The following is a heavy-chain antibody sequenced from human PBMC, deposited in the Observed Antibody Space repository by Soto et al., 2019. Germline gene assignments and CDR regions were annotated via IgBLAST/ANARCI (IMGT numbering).Heavy chain of an antibody. V-gene: IGHV1-18*01. CDR2: INAYNGNT. CDR3: ARDQAMARFDY. Sequence: QVQLVQSGAEVKKPGASVKVSCKASGYTFTSYGISWVRQAPGQGLEGMGWINAYNGNTKYAQKLQGRVTMTTDTSTSTAYMELRTLRYDDTAVYFCARDQAMARFDYWGQGTLVTVSS. J-gene: IGHJ4*02. CDR1: GYTFTSYG. D-gene: IGHD5-18*01.